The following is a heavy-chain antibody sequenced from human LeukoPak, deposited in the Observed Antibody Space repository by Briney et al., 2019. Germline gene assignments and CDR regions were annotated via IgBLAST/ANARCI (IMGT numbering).Heavy chain of an antibody. V-gene: IGHV4-61*02. CDR2: IYTSGST. J-gene: IGHJ5*02. CDR1: GGSISSGSYY. CDR3: ARGYMTTPVWFDP. D-gene: IGHD4-11*01. Sequence: SETLSLTCTVSGGSISSGSYYWSWIRQPAGKGLEWIGRIYTSGSTNYNPSLKSRVTISVDTSKNQFSLKLSSVTAADTAVYYCARGYMTTPVWFDPWGQGTLVTVSS.